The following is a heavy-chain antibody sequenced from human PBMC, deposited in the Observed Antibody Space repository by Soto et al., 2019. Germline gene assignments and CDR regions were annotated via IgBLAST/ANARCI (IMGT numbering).Heavy chain of an antibody. V-gene: IGHV4-4*02. Sequence: QVQLQESGPGLVKPSGTLSLTCAVSGCSISSSICWSWVRQPPGKGLEWIGEIYHSGSTNYNPSLKSRVTISVDKSKNQFSLKLSSVAAADTAVYYCARVDTRIVGATRAFDIWGKGTMVTVSS. J-gene: IGHJ3*02. CDR2: IYHSGST. D-gene: IGHD1-26*01. CDR3: ARVDTRIVGATRAFDI. CDR1: GCSISSSIC.